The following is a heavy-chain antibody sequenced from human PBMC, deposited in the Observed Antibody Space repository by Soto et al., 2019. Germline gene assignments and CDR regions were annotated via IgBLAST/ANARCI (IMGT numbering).Heavy chain of an antibody. Sequence: GGSLRLSCAASGFTFSGSAMHWVRQASGKGLEWVGRIRSKANSYATAYAASVKGRFTISRDDSRNTAYLQMNSLKTEDTAVYYCTRLNSGYSYGVGGVFGYYYGMDVWGQGTTVTVSS. D-gene: IGHD5-18*01. CDR2: IRSKANSYAT. CDR1: GFTFSGSA. CDR3: TRLNSGYSYGVGGVFGYYYGMDV. J-gene: IGHJ6*02. V-gene: IGHV3-73*01.